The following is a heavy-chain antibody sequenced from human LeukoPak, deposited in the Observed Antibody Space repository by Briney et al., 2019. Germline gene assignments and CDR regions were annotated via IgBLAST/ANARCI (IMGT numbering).Heavy chain of an antibody. J-gene: IGHJ4*02. CDR2: ISGSGGST. CDR1: GFTFSSYT. Sequence: GGSLRLSCVASGFTFSSYTMTWVRQAPGKGLEWVSAISGSGGSTYYADSVKGRFTISRDNSKNTLYLQMNSLRAEDTAVYYCAKRASYYDFWSGYSSFDYWGQGTLVTVSS. D-gene: IGHD3-3*01. CDR3: AKRASYYDFWSGYSSFDY. V-gene: IGHV3-23*01.